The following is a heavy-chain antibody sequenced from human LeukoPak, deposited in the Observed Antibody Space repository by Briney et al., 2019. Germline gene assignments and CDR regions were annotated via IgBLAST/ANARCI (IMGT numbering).Heavy chain of an antibody. CDR1: GFTLSSYE. J-gene: IGHJ6*04. CDR3: AELGITMIGGV. D-gene: IGHD3-10*02. CDR2: ISSSGSTI. Sequence: GGSLRLSCAASGFTLSSYEMNWVRQAPGKGLEWVSYISSSGSTIYYADSVNSRFTISRDNAKNSLYLQMNSLRAEDTAVYYCAELGITMIGGVWGKGTTVTISS. V-gene: IGHV3-48*03.